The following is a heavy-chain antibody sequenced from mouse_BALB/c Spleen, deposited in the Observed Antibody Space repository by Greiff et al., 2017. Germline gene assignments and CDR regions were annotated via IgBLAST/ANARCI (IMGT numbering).Heavy chain of an antibody. Sequence: QVQLQQPGAELVKPGASVKLSCKASGYTFTSYYMYWVKQRPGQGLEWIGGINPSNGGTNFNEKFKSKAKLTVDKSSSTAYMQLSSLTSEDSAVYYCTRDGPFDYWGQGTTLTVSA. CDR1: GYTFTSYY. V-gene: IGHV1S81*02. CDR3: TRDGPFDY. J-gene: IGHJ2*01. D-gene: IGHD2-3*01. CDR2: INPSNGGT.